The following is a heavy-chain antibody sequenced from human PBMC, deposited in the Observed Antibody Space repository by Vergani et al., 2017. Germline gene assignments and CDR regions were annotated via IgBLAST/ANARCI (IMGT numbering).Heavy chain of an antibody. J-gene: IGHJ4*02. V-gene: IGHV1-69*12. CDR3: ARLADYDYGDDPAFF. CDR2: IIPIFATA. CDR1: GGTFSTYA. Sequence: QVQLVQSGAEVKKPGCSLKLSCKASGGTFSTYAISWVRQAPVQGLEWMGGIIPIFATANSAHKFQGRVTITADESTTTAYMEMSSLRSEDTVVYYCARLADYDYGDDPAFFWGQGTLVTVSS. D-gene: IGHD4-17*01.